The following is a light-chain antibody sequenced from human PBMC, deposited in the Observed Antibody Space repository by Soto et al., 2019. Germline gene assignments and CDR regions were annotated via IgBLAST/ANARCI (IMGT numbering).Light chain of an antibody. CDR2: DVS. CDR1: SSDIGDYNY. Sequence: QSVLTQPASVSGSPGQSITISCTGTSSDIGDYNYVSWYQQHPGKAPKLMIYDVSNRPSGVSNRFFGSKSGNTASLTISGLQAEDEADYYCSSLTTRFTYVFGTGTKVTVL. J-gene: IGLJ1*01. CDR3: SSLTTRFTYV. V-gene: IGLV2-14*01.